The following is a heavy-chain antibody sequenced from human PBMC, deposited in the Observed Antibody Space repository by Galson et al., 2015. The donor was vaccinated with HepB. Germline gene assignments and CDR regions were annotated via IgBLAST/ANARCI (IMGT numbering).Heavy chain of an antibody. CDR3: ARDSSSSGWYYLDY. Sequence: CAVSGYSISSGYYWGWVRQTPEKGLEYVSGISSNGDNTFYADSVKGRFTISRDNSKSTLYLQMGSLRADDMAVYYCARDSSSSGWYYLDYWGQGTLVTVTS. CDR1: GYSISSGY. D-gene: IGHD6-19*01. J-gene: IGHJ4*02. CDR2: ISSNGDNT. V-gene: IGHV3-64*02.